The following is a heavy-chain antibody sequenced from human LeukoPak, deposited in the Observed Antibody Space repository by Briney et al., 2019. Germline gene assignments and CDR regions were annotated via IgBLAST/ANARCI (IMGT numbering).Heavy chain of an antibody. CDR2: IIPIFGTA. D-gene: IGHD3-10*01. V-gene: IGHV1-69*05. CDR3: ATGTEAFGESRFRFDH. CDR1: GGTFSSYA. J-gene: IGHJ4*02. Sequence: ASVKVSCKASGGTFSSYAISWVRQAPGQGLEWMGGIIPIFGTANYAQKFQGRVTITTDESTSTAYMELSSLRSEDTAVYYCATGTEAFGESRFRFDHWGQGTLVTVSS.